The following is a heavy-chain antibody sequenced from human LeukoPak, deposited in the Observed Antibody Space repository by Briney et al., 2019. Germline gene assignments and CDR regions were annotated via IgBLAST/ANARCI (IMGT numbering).Heavy chain of an antibody. J-gene: IGHJ5*02. CDR2: IIPILGIA. Sequence: SVKVSCKASGGTFSSYAISWVRQAPGQGLEWMGRIIPILGIANYAQKFQGRVTITADKSTSTAYMELGSLRSEDTAVYYCARSSQWELLNNWFDPWGQGTLVTVSS. CDR3: ARSSQWELLNNWFDP. V-gene: IGHV1-69*04. CDR1: GGTFSSYA. D-gene: IGHD1-26*01.